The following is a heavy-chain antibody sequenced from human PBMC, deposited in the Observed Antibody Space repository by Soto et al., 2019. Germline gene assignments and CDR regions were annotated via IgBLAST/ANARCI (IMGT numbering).Heavy chain of an antibody. Sequence: SVKVSCKASAGTFSSYAISWVRQAPGQGLEWMGGIIPIFGTANYAQKFQGRVTITADESTSTAYMELSSLRSEDTAVYYCARLPRGTARRDWFDPWGQGTLVTVSS. CDR2: IIPIFGTA. D-gene: IGHD2-21*02. CDR1: AGTFSSYA. V-gene: IGHV1-69*13. CDR3: ARLPRGTARRDWFDP. J-gene: IGHJ5*02.